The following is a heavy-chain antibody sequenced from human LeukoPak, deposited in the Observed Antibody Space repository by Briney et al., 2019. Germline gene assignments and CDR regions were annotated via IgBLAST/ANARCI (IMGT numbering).Heavy chain of an antibody. D-gene: IGHD1-26*01. CDR1: GFTFSSYA. CDR2: ISGSGGGT. V-gene: IGHV3-23*01. CDR3: VKDLGRYRNNCFDY. Sequence: GGSLRLSCAASGFTFSSYAMGCVRQAPEKGLEWVSTISGSGGGTYYADSVKGRFTISRDDSKNTLYLQMHSLRAEDTAVYYCVKDLGRYRNNCFDYWGQGTLVTVSS. J-gene: IGHJ4*02.